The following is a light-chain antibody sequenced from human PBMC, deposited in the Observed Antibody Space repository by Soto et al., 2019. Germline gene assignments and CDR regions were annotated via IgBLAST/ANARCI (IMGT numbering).Light chain of an antibody. CDR1: GNDVGGYSY. CDR2: DVS. CDR3: SSFTSSTTRV. Sequence: QSVLTQPASVSGSPGQSITISCTGTGNDVGGYSYVSWYQQHPGKAPKLMIYDVSNRPSGVSNRFSGSKSGNTASLTISGLQAEDEADYYCSSFTSSTTRVFGAGTKVTVL. J-gene: IGLJ1*01. V-gene: IGLV2-14*01.